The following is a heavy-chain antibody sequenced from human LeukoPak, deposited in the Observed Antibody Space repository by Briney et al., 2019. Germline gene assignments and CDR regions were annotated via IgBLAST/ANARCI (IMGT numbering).Heavy chain of an antibody. Sequence: GGSLRLSCAASGFTFNTNAMSWVRQAPGKGLEWVSAISGRTGGTYYADSVKGRFTISRDNSKSTLYLQMDSLRAEDTAVYYCAKCGNSGCHLIDYWGQGTLVSVSS. CDR2: ISGRTGGT. CDR3: AKCGNSGCHLIDY. J-gene: IGHJ4*02. D-gene: IGHD5-12*01. V-gene: IGHV3-23*01. CDR1: GFTFNTNA.